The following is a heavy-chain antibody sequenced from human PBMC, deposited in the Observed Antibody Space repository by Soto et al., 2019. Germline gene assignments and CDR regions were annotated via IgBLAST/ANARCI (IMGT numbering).Heavy chain of an antibody. J-gene: IGHJ5*02. D-gene: IGHD6-13*01. V-gene: IGHV5-51*01. Sequence: GESLKISGKGSGCSFTSYWIGWVRQMPGKGLEWMGIIYPGDSDTRYSPSFQGQVTISADKSISTAYLQWSSLKASDTAMYYCARRSIAAAAWWFDPWGQGTLVTVSS. CDR1: GCSFTSYW. CDR3: ARRSIAAAAWWFDP. CDR2: IYPGDSDT.